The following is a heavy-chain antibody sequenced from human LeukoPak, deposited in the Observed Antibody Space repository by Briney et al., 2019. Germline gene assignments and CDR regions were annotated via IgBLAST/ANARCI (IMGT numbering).Heavy chain of an antibody. CDR3: ATALILGYCTYGVCSDY. J-gene: IGHJ4*02. Sequence: ATVKISCKVSGYTFTDYYMHWLQQAPGKGLEWMGLVDPEDGETIYAEKFQGRVTITADTSTDTAYMELSSLRSEDTAVYYCATALILGYCTYGVCSDYWGQGTLVTVSS. V-gene: IGHV1-69-2*01. CDR2: VDPEDGET. CDR1: GYTFTDYY. D-gene: IGHD2-8*01.